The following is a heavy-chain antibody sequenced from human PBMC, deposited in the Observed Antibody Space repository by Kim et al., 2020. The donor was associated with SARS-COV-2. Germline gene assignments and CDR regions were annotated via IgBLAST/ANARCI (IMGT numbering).Heavy chain of an antibody. CDR2: INHSGST. D-gene: IGHD2-21*02. Sequence: SETLSLTCAVYGGSFSGYYWSWIRQPPGKGLEWIGEINHSGSTNYNPSLKSRVTISVDTSKNQFSLKLSSVTAADTAVYYCAREAVRRCGGDCYYPVAAFDIWGQGTMVTVSS. V-gene: IGHV4-34*01. CDR1: GGSFSGYY. J-gene: IGHJ3*02. CDR3: AREAVRRCGGDCYYPVAAFDI.